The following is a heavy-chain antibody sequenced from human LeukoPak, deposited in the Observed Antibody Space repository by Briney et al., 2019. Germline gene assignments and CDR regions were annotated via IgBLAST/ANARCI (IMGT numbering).Heavy chain of an antibody. J-gene: IGHJ6*03. CDR2: INHSGST. V-gene: IGHV4-34*01. CDR3: ARWNTVTAMDV. Sequence: KTSETLSLTCTVSGGSISSYYWSWIRQPPGKGLEWIGEINHSGSTNYNPSLKSRVTISVDTSKNQFSLKLSSVTAADTAVYYCARWNTVTAMDVWGKGTTVTVSS. D-gene: IGHD4-11*01. CDR1: GGSISSYY.